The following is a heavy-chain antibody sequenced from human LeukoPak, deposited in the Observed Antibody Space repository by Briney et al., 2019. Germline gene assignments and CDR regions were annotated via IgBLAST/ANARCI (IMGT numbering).Heavy chain of an antibody. CDR3: TRLYSSSDY. V-gene: IGHV3-73*01. CDR2: IRSKANSYAT. CDR1: GFTFSRSA. Sequence: PGGSLRLSCAASGFTFSRSAMHWVRQASGKGLEWVGRIRSKANSYATAYAASVKGRFTISRDDSKNTAYLQMNSLKTEDTAVYYCTRLYSSSDYWGQGTLVTVSS. J-gene: IGHJ4*02. D-gene: IGHD6-13*01.